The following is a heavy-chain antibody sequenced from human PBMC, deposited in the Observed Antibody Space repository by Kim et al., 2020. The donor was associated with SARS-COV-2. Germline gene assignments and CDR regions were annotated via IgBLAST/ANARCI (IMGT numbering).Heavy chain of an antibody. J-gene: IGHJ1*01. CDR3: ARGGNYVWEIINY. D-gene: IGHD3-16*01. V-gene: IGHV3-74*01. CDR1: GFSFSSHW. Sequence: GGSLRLSCEASGFSFSSHWMYWVRQAPGQGLLWVSHMDCDGTFTIYADSVRGRFTISRDNAKNMLYLQINNLTVEDTAVYYCARGGNYVWEIINYWGEGT. CDR2: MDCDGTFT.